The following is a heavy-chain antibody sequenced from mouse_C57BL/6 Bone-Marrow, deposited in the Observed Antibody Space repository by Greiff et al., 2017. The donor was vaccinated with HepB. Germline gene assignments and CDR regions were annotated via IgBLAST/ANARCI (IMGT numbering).Heavy chain of an antibody. CDR3: ARNGSSYDAMDY. Sequence: EVQLQQSVAELVRPGASVKLSCTASGFNIKNTYMHWVKQRPEQGLEWIGRIDPANGNTITADTSSNTAYLQLSSLTSEDTAIYYCARNGSSYDAMDYWGQGTSVTVSS. CDR1: GFNIKNTY. D-gene: IGHD1-1*01. J-gene: IGHJ4*01. V-gene: IGHV14-3*01. CDR2: IDPANGN.